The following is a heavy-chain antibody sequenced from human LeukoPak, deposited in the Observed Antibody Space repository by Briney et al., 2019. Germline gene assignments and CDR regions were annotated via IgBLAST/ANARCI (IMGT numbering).Heavy chain of an antibody. CDR1: GGSFSGYY. V-gene: IGHV4-34*01. D-gene: IGHD6-13*01. Sequence: SETLSLTYAVYGGSFSGYYWSWIRQPAGKGLEWIGEINHSGSTNYNPSLKSRVTIPVDTSKNQFSLKLSSVTAADTAVYYCARDAAPRLNGWFDPWAQGTLVTVSS. CDR3: ARDAAPRLNGWFDP. CDR2: INHSGST. J-gene: IGHJ5*02.